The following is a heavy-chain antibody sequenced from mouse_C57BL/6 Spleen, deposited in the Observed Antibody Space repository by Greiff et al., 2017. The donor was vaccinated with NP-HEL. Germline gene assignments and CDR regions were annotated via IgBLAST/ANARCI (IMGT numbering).Heavy chain of an antibody. J-gene: IGHJ4*01. Sequence: EVKVVESGAELVKPGASVKLSCTASGFNIKDYYMHWVKQRTEQGLEWIGRIDPEDGETKYAPKFQGKATITADTSSNTAYLQLSSLTSEDTAVYYCTTCTNYVDMDYWGQGTSVTVSS. CDR1: GFNIKDYY. CDR2: IDPEDGET. V-gene: IGHV14-2*01. D-gene: IGHD2-1*01. CDR3: TTCTNYVDMDY.